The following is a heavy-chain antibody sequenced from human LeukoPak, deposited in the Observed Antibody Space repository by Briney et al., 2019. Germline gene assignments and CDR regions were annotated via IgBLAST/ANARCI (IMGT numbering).Heavy chain of an antibody. CDR3: ARHRSPTSSSFFDS. J-gene: IGHJ5*01. CDR1: GVSISDYY. D-gene: IGHD6-6*01. CDR2: IYTSGST. V-gene: IGHV4-4*09. Sequence: TSETLSLTCTVSGVSISDYYWSWVRQSPGKGLEWLGYIYTSGSTNYNPSLRSRVTISADTSKNQFSLKLSSVTAADTAVYYCARHRSPTSSSFFDSWGQGTLVSVSS.